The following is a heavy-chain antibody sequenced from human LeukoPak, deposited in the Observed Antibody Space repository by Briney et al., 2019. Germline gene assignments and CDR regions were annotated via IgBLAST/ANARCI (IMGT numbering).Heavy chain of an antibody. J-gene: IGHJ6*02. Sequence: GRSLRHSCAASGFTFSSYAMHWVRQAPGKGLEWVAVISYDGSNKYYADSVKGRFTISRDNSKNTLYLQMNSLRAEDTAVYYCARDTYYYGSGSYGMDVWGQGTTVTVSS. D-gene: IGHD3-10*01. CDR2: ISYDGSNK. CDR1: GFTFSSYA. V-gene: IGHV3-30-3*01. CDR3: ARDTYYYGSGSYGMDV.